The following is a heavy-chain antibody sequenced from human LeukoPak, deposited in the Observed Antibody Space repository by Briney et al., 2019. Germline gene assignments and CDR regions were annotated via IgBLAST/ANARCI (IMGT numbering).Heavy chain of an antibody. Sequence: SETLSLTCTVSGVSLSSGGYYWSWIRQHPGKGLEWIGYIYYSGSTYYNPSLKSRVTISVDTSKNQFSLKLSSVTAADTAVYYCARGQLATFDYWGQGTLVTVSS. V-gene: IGHV4-31*03. CDR3: ARGQLATFDY. CDR2: IYYSGST. CDR1: GVSLSSGGYY. J-gene: IGHJ4*02. D-gene: IGHD1-26*01.